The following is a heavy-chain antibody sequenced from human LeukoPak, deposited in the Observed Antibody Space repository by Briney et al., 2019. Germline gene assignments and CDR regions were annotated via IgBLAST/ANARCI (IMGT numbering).Heavy chain of an antibody. CDR1: GFTVSSNY. CDR3: AREVLYSSSSDAFDI. V-gene: IGHV3-53*01. D-gene: IGHD6-6*01. CDR2: IYSGGST. Sequence: SGGSLRLSCAASGFTVSSNYMSWVRQAPGKGLEWVSVIYSGGSTYYADSVKGRFTISRDNSKNTLYLQMNSLRAEDTAVYYCAREVLYSSSSDAFDIWGQGTMVTVSS. J-gene: IGHJ3*02.